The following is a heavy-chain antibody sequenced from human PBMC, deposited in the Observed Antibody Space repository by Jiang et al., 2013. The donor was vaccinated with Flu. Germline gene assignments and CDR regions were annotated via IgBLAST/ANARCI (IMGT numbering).Heavy chain of an antibody. CDR2: IFSNDAK. Sequence: TQTLTLTCTVSGLSLRNARMGVSWIRQPPGKALEWLAHIFSNDAKSYSTSLKSRLTISKDTSKSQVVLTMTNVDPVDTGTYYCARIRDSTGYYYTDAFDVWGQGTVVTVSS. CDR3: ARIRDSTGYYYTDAFDV. CDR1: GLSLRNARMG. V-gene: IGHV2-26*02. J-gene: IGHJ3*01. D-gene: IGHD3-22*01.